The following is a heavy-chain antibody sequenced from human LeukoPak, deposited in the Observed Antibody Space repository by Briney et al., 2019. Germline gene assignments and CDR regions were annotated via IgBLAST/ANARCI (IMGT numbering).Heavy chain of an antibody. CDR2: ISGSGGST. CDR1: GFTFSSYA. Sequence: GGSLRLSCAASGFTFSSYAMSWVRQAPGKGLEWVSAISGSGGSTYYADSVKGRFTISRDNSKNTLYLQMNSLRAEDTALYYCAKGGYCSGGSCYDDYWGQGTLVTVSS. CDR3: AKGGYCSGGSCYDDY. V-gene: IGHV3-23*01. D-gene: IGHD2-15*01. J-gene: IGHJ4*02.